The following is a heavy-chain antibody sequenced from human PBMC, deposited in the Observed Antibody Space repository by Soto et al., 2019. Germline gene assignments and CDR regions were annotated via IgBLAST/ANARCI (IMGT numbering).Heavy chain of an antibody. Sequence: PSETLSLTCAVSGGSISSGGYSWSWIRQPPGKGLEWIGYIHHSGSTYYNPSLKSRVTISVDRSKNQFSLKLSSVTAADTAVYYCARVGCSSTSCSRGYWFDPWGQGTLVTVSS. V-gene: IGHV4-30-2*01. CDR3: ARVGCSSTSCSRGYWFDP. J-gene: IGHJ5*02. D-gene: IGHD2-2*01. CDR2: IHHSGST. CDR1: GGSISSGGYS.